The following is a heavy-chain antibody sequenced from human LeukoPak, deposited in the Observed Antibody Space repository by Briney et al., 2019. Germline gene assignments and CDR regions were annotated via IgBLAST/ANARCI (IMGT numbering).Heavy chain of an antibody. V-gene: IGHV1-18*01. CDR3: ARDVSSWYYYYYYYGMDV. CDR1: GYTFTSYG. J-gene: IGHJ6*02. CDR2: ISAYNGNT. D-gene: IGHD6-13*01. Sequence: ASVTVSCKASGYTFTSYGISWVRQAPGQGLEWMGWISAYNGNTNYAQKLQGRVTMTTDTSTSTAYMELRSLRSDDTAVYYCARDVSSWYYYYYYYGMDVWGQGTTVTVSS.